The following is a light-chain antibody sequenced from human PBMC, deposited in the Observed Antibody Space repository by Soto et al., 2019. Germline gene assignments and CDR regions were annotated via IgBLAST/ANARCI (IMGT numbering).Light chain of an antibody. V-gene: IGLV2-11*01. CDR2: DVS. CDR3: CSYAGNYTFVV. J-gene: IGLJ2*01. CDR1: SSDVGGYNS. Sequence: QSALTQPRSVSGSPGQSVTISCTGTSSDVGGYNSVSWYQQHPGKAPKLIIYDVSKRPSGVPDRFSGSKSGNTASLTISGLQAEDEADYYCCSYAGNYTFVVFGGETKLTVL.